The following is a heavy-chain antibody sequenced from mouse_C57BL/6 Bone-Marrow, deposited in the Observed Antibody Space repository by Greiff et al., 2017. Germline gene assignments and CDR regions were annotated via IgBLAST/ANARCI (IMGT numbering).Heavy chain of an antibody. CDR1: GYTFTSYW. CDR2: INPSSGYT. Sequence: QVQLKESGAELAKPGASVKLSCKASGYTFTSYWMHWVKQRPGQGLEWIGYINPSSGYTKYNQKFKDKATLTADKSSSTAYMQLSSLTYEDSAVYYCAREWDGYYPFFDYWGQGTTLTVSS. V-gene: IGHV1-7*01. J-gene: IGHJ2*01. CDR3: AREWDGYYPFFDY. D-gene: IGHD2-3*01.